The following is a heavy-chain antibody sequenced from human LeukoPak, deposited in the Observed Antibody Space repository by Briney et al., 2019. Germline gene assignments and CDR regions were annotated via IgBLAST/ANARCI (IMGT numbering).Heavy chain of an antibody. CDR1: GGSISSHY. CDR2: IYYTGST. J-gene: IGHJ5*02. CDR3: ARLRGYGYDGWFDP. D-gene: IGHD5-18*01. Sequence: SETLSLTCIVSGGSISSHYWIWVRQPPGKALEWIGNIYYTGSTNYNPSLKSRVTISVDTSKNEFSLKLTSVTAADTAVYYCARLRGYGYDGWFDPWGQGTLVTVSS. V-gene: IGHV4-59*08.